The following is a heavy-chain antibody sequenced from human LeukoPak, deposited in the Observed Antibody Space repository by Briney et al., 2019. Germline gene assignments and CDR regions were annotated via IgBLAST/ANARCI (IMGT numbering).Heavy chain of an antibody. J-gene: IGHJ4*02. V-gene: IGHV3-23*01. CDR1: GFTFSSYA. CDR3: AKAHSSSLDY. Sequence: GGSLRLSCAVSGFTFSSYAMTWVRQAPGKGLEWVSTITNSGDSTLYADSVKGRFTISRDNSKNTLYLQMNSLRAEDTAVYYCAKAHSSSLDYWGQGTLVTVSS. D-gene: IGHD6-13*01. CDR2: ITNSGDST.